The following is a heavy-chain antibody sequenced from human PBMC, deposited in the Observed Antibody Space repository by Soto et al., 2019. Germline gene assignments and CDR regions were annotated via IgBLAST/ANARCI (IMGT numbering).Heavy chain of an antibody. V-gene: IGHV1-69*12. D-gene: IGHD3-22*01. Sequence: QVQLVQSGAEVKKPGSSVKVSCKASGGTFSSYAISWVRQAPGQGLEWMGGIIPIFGTANYAQKFQGRVTITADESTSTAYMELSSLRSEDTAVYYCARDIPTYYYDSSCLDDAFDIWGQGTMVTVSS. J-gene: IGHJ3*02. CDR3: ARDIPTYYYDSSCLDDAFDI. CDR1: GGTFSSYA. CDR2: IIPIFGTA.